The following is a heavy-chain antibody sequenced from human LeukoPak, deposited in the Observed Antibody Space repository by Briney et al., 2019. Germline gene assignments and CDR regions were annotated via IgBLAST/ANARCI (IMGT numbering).Heavy chain of an antibody. Sequence: GGSLTLSCAGSGFTFSSYAMSWVRQAPGQGLEWVSVISDSGDYTSYADSVRGRFTISRDNSRNTLYLQMISLRPEDTAVYYCAKDTSIGKYCTNGVCPPFDYWARDPWSPSPQ. CDR1: GFTFSSYA. J-gene: IGHJ4*02. CDR2: ISDSGDYT. D-gene: IGHD2-8*01. CDR3: AKDTSIGKYCTNGVCPPFDY. V-gene: IGHV3-23*01.